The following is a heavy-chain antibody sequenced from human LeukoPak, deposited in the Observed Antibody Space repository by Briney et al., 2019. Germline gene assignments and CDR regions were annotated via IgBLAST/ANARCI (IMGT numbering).Heavy chain of an antibody. Sequence: GGSLRLSCAASGFAFSTYWMSWVRQAPGKGLEWVAYIKHDGSDKYYVDSVKGRFTISRDNSKNSLYLQMNSLRADDTAVYYCARARRPDGVVPAARYMDVWGKGTTVTVSS. V-gene: IGHV3-7*01. CDR2: IKHDGSDK. CDR1: GFAFSTYW. CDR3: ARARRPDGVVPAARYMDV. D-gene: IGHD2-2*01. J-gene: IGHJ6*03.